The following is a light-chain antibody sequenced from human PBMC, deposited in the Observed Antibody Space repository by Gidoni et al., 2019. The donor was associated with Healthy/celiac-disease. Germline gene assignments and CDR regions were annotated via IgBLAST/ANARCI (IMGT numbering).Light chain of an antibody. CDR3: AAWDDSLSGSYV. J-gene: IGLJ1*01. Sequence: HSVPTQPPSASGTPGQRVTISCSGSSSNIGSNYVYWYQQLPGTAPKLLIYRNNQRPSGVPDRFSGSKSGTSASLAISGLRSEDEADYYCAAWDDSLSGSYVFGTGTKVTV. CDR2: RNN. V-gene: IGLV1-47*01. CDR1: SSNIGSNY.